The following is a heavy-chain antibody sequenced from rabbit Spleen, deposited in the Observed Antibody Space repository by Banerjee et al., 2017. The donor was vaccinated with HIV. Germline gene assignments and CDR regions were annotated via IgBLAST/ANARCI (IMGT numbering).Heavy chain of an antibody. CDR2: INAATGKP. D-gene: IGHD6-1*01. Sequence: QEQLVESGGGLVQPEGSLTLTCKASGFSFSGRDVMCWVRQAPGKGLEWIACINAATGKPVYATWAKGRFTISRTSSTTVTLRMTSLTAADRATYFCARDPGDVGYAANLWGPGTLVTVS. J-gene: IGHJ4*01. CDR3: ARDPGDVGYAANL. CDR1: GFSFSGRDV. V-gene: IGHV1S45*01.